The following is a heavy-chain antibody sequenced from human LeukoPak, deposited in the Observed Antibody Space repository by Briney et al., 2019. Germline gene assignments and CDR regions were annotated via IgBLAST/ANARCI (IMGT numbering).Heavy chain of an antibody. J-gene: IGHJ4*02. CDR1: GYSFTSYW. D-gene: IGHD3-22*01. CDR3: ARRFYYENTSYWGFDY. V-gene: IGHV5-51*01. CDR2: IYPHDSDT. Sequence: GESLKISCKGSGYSFTSYWIGWVRQLPGKGLEWMGLIYPHDSDTTYSPSFQGQVTISADKSISTAFLQFTSLKASDSAMYFCARRFYYENTSYWGFDYWGRGTLVTVSS.